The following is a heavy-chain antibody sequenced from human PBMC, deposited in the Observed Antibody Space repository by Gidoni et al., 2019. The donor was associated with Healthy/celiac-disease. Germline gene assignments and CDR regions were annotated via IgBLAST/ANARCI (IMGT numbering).Heavy chain of an antibody. D-gene: IGHD5-12*01. CDR2: ISYDGSNK. J-gene: IGHJ4*02. Sequence: QVQLVESGGGVFQPGRSLDPSCEASGFTFGGYAMHWVRQAPGKGLGWVAVISYDGSNKYYADSVKGRFTISRDNSKNTLYLQMNSLRAEDTAVYYCARDGRNPPWGLRFDYWGQGTLVTVSS. CDR3: ARDGRNPPWGLRFDY. CDR1: GFTFGGYA. V-gene: IGHV3-30-3*01.